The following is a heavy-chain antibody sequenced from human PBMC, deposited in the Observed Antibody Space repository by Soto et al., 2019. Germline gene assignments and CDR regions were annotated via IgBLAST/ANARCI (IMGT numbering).Heavy chain of an antibody. CDR3: AREVLLWFGELSTLKNYYYYYGMDV. CDR1: GGSFSGYY. J-gene: IGHJ6*02. CDR2: INHSGST. Sequence: PSETLSLTCAVYGGSFSGYYWSWIRQPPGKGLERIGEINHSGSTNYNPSLKSRVTISVDTSKNQFSLKLSSVTAADTAVYYCAREVLLWFGELSTLKNYYYYYGMDVWGQGTTVTVSS. D-gene: IGHD3-10*01. V-gene: IGHV4-34*01.